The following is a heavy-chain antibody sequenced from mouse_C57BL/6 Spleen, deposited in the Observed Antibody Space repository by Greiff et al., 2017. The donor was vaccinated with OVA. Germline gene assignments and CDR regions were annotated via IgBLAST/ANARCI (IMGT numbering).Heavy chain of an antibody. Sequence: EVKLQESGGGLVKPGGSLKLSCAASGFTFSSYAMSWVRQTPEKRLEWVATISDGGSYTYYPDNVKGRFTISRDNAKNNLYLQMSHLKSEDTAMYYCARDRDYYGSSHFDYWGQGTTLTVSS. D-gene: IGHD1-1*01. J-gene: IGHJ2*01. CDR3: ARDRDYYGSSHFDY. CDR1: GFTFSSYA. V-gene: IGHV5-4*01. CDR2: ISDGGSYT.